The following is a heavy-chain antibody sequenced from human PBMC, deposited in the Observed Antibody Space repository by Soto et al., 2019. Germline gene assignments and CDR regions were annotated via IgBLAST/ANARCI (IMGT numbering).Heavy chain of an antibody. D-gene: IGHD2-15*01. CDR3: ARGKRYCSGANCYSVLLY. CDR1: GFTFDDYG. J-gene: IGHJ4*02. V-gene: IGHV3-20*04. Sequence: EVQLVESGGGVVRPGGSLRLSCAASGFTFDDYGMSWVRQAPGKGLEWVCGLNWNGDSTGYADSVKGRFTISRDNAKNSLYLQRNSLRAEDTALYYCARGKRYCSGANCYSVLLYWGQGTLVTVSS. CDR2: LNWNGDST.